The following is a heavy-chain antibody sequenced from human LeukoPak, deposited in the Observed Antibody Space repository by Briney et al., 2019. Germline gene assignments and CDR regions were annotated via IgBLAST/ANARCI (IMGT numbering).Heavy chain of an antibody. CDR3: AREAPPIDSSSREYNWFDP. CDR1: GGSISSGDYY. CDR2: IYYSGST. J-gene: IGHJ5*02. Sequence: PSQTLSLTCTVSGGSISSGDYYWSWIRQPPGKGLEWIGYIYYSGSTYYNPSLKSRVTISVDTSKNQFSLKLSSVTAADTAVYYCAREAPPIDSSSREYNWFDPWGQGTLVTVSS. D-gene: IGHD6-6*01. V-gene: IGHV4-30-4*08.